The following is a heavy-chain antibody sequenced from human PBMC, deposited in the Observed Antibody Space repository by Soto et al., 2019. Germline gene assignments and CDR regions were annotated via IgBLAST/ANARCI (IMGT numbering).Heavy chain of an antibody. D-gene: IGHD6-13*01. CDR2: ISYDGGNK. Sequence: QVQLVESGGGVVQPGRSLRLSCAASGFTFSSYAMHWVRQAPGKGLEWVAVISYDGGNKYYADSVKGRFTISRDNSKNTLYLQMNSLRAEDTAVCYCAREGYSSSWIDYWGQGTLVTVSS. CDR3: AREGYSSSWIDY. J-gene: IGHJ4*02. V-gene: IGHV3-30-3*01. CDR1: GFTFSSYA.